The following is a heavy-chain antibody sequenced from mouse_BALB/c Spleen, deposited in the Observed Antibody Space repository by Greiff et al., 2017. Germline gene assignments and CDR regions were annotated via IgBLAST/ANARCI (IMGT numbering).Heavy chain of an antibody. V-gene: IGHV1-87*01. D-gene: IGHD2-14*01. CDR1: GYTFTSYW. Sequence: QVQLKQSGAELARPGASVKLSCKASGYTFTSYWMQWVKQRPGQGLEWIGAIYPGDGDTRYTQKFKGKATLTADKSSSTAYMQLSSLASEDSAVYYCARWDRYDDYWGQGTTLTVSS. CDR2: IYPGDGDT. CDR3: ARWDRYDDY. J-gene: IGHJ2*01.